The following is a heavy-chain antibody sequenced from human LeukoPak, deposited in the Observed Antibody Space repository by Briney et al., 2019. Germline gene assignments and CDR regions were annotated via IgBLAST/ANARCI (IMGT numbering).Heavy chain of an antibody. CDR1: GGTFSSYA. V-gene: IGHV1-69*13. D-gene: IGHD4-17*01. Sequence: ASVKVSCKASGGTFSSYAISWVRQAPGQGLEWMGGIIPIFGTANYAQKFQGRVTITADESTSTAYMELSSLRSEDTAVYYCATVPDYGDYGAFDIWGQGTMVTVSS. J-gene: IGHJ3*02. CDR2: IIPIFGTA. CDR3: ATVPDYGDYGAFDI.